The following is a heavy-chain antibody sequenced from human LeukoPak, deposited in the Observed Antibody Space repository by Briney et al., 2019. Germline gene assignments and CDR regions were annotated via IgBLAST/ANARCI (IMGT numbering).Heavy chain of an antibody. Sequence: GGSLRLSCAASGFTFSSYAMHWVRQAPGKGLEWVAVISYDGSNKYYADSVKGRFTISRDNSKNTLYLQMNSLRAEDTAVYYCARDFGAASNYWGQGTLATVSS. D-gene: IGHD3-3*01. CDR3: ARDFGAASNY. V-gene: IGHV3-30-3*01. CDR2: ISYDGSNK. J-gene: IGHJ4*02. CDR1: GFTFSSYA.